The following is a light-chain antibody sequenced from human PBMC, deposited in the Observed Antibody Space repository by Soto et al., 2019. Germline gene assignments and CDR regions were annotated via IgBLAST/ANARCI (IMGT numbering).Light chain of an antibody. CDR2: KAS. J-gene: IGKJ1*01. CDR1: QSISSW. Sequence: DIQMTQSPSTLSASVGDRVTITCRASQSISSWLAWYQQKPGKAPKLLIYKASSLESGVPSRFSGSGSGTEFTLSITSLQPDDFAIYYCQQYDSFPRTFGQGIKVDIK. V-gene: IGKV1-5*03. CDR3: QQYDSFPRT.